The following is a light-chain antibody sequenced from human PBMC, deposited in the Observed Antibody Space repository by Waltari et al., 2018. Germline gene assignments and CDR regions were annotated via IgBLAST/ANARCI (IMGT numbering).Light chain of an antibody. Sequence: QSVLTQPPSASGTPGQRLTISCSGSQSNVGDTAVTSYHQVPGTAPKLVVYRNDQRPSGVPDRFTASKSGTSASLAISGLQSEDEGDYYCATWDDSPTGRWVFGGGTRVTVL. CDR3: ATWDDSPTGRWV. V-gene: IGLV1-44*01. CDR1: QSNVGDTA. CDR2: RND. J-gene: IGLJ3*02.